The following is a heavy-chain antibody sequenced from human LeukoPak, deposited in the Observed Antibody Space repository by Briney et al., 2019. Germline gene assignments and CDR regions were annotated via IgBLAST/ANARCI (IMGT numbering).Heavy chain of an antibody. CDR1: GGSISSGGYS. J-gene: IGHJ5*02. CDR2: IYYSGST. Sequence: SETLSLTCAVSGGSISSGGYSWSWIRQPPGKGLEWIGYIYYSGSTYYNPSLKSRVTISVDTSKNQFSLKLSSVTAADTAVYYCATTHGSGDFNWLDPWGQGTLVTVSS. D-gene: IGHD4-17*01. CDR3: ATTHGSGDFNWLDP. V-gene: IGHV4-30-4*07.